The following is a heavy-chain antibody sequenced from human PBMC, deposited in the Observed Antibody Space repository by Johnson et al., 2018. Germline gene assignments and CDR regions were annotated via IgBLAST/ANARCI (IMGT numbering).Heavy chain of an antibody. Sequence: QVQLVQSGGGVVQPGRSLKLSCAASGFTFSTYGMYWVRQAPGKGLEWVAVISYDGSNKYYADSVKGRFTISRDNSKNTVYLQMKSLRAEDTAVYCCAREGRRRITYSYDTSKYYYYMDVWGKGTTVTVSS. V-gene: IGHV3-30*03. CDR1: GFTFSTYG. J-gene: IGHJ6*03. CDR2: ISYDGSNK. CDR3: AREGRRRITYSYDTSKYYYYMDV. D-gene: IGHD3-22*01.